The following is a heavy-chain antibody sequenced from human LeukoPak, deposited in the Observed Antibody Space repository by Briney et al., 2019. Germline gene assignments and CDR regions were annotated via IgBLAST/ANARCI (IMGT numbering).Heavy chain of an antibody. J-gene: IGHJ4*02. CDR1: GFTFSTYG. CDR3: AKVGESSWSGPFDY. V-gene: IGHV3-23*01. Sequence: GGSLRLSCAASGFTFSTYGMSWVRQAPGKGLEWVSSISGNGGRTSYADSVKGRFTISRDNSKNTLYLQMNSLRVEDTAVYYCAKVGESSWSGPFDYWGQGTLVTVSS. D-gene: IGHD6-13*01. CDR2: ISGNGGRT.